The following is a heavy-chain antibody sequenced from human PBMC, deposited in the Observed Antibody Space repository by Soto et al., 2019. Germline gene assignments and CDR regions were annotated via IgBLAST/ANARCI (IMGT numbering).Heavy chain of an antibody. D-gene: IGHD6-19*01. CDR3: ARDRGVAPPVAGNTHYYYDMDV. J-gene: IGHJ6*03. CDR2: ISGFNGNT. CDR1: GYSFTNYG. Sequence: QDQLVQSGAEVKKPGASVTVSCKASGYSFTNYGITWVRQAPGQGLEWMGWISGFNGNTHYAQKLQGRVTMTTDASRSTVYMELRSLRSDDTAVYYCARDRGVAPPVAGNTHYYYDMDVWGKGTTVTVSS. V-gene: IGHV1-18*01.